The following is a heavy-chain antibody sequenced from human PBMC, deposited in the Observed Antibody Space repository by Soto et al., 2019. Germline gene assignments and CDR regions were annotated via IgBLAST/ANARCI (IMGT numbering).Heavy chain of an antibody. Sequence: QVQLVQSGAEVKKPGASVKVSCEASGYTFTDYFIHWVRQAPGQGLEWMGWINPKSGGTNYAQVFRGRVTMTRDTSISTAYMDLSGLRSDDTATYYCVKTYDGSGQPSHYCDPWGQGTPVTVSS. D-gene: IGHD3-22*01. CDR3: VKTYDGSGQPSHYCDP. CDR1: GYTFTDYF. J-gene: IGHJ5*02. V-gene: IGHV1-2*02. CDR2: INPKSGGT.